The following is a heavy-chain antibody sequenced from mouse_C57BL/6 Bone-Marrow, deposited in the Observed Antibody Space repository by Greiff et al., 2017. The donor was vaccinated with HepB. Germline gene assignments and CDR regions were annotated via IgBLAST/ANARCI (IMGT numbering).Heavy chain of an antibody. CDR1: GFTFSDYY. Sequence: EVQLVESEGGLVQPGSSMKLSCTASGFTFSDYYMAWVRQVPEKGLEWVANMNYDGSSTYYLDSLKSRLIISRDNAKNILYLQMSSLKSEDTATYDCAREGTGTGGYFDYWGQGTTLTVSS. CDR3: AREGTGTGGYFDY. J-gene: IGHJ2*01. V-gene: IGHV5-16*01. CDR2: MNYDGSST. D-gene: IGHD4-1*01.